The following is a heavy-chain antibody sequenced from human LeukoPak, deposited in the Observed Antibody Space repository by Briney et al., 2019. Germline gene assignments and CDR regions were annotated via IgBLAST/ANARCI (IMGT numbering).Heavy chain of an antibody. CDR3: ARGIDI. CDR1: GFTFSSYG. CDR2: IRSDGSNI. Sequence: GGSLRLSCAASGFTFSSYGMHWVRQAPGKGLEWVAFIRSDGSNIYYADSVKGRFTISRDNSKNTLYVQMNSLRAEDTAIYYCARGIDIWGQGTMVTVSS. J-gene: IGHJ3*02. V-gene: IGHV3-30*02.